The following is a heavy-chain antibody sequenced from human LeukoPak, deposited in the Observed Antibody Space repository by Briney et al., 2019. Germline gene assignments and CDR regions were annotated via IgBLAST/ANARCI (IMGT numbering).Heavy chain of an antibody. CDR3: ATTGPFGGDY. Sequence: GESLKIFCKGSRYRFTDFWIGWVRQMPGKGLEWMGIIYPGDSDTRYSPSFQGQVTISADRSISTAYLQWSSLKASDTAMYYCATTGPFGGDYWGQGTLVTVSS. CDR1: RYRFTDFW. J-gene: IGHJ4*02. D-gene: IGHD3-16*01. CDR2: IYPGDSDT. V-gene: IGHV5-51*01.